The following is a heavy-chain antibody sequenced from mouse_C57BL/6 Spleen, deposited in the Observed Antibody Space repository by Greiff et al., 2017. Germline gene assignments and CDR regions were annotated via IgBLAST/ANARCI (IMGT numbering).Heavy chain of an antibody. CDR3: ARCPYYGNYDYYAMDY. V-gene: IGHV1-52*01. J-gene: IGHJ4*01. CDR2: IDPSDSDT. D-gene: IGHD2-10*01. Sequence: VQLQQPGAELVRPGSSVKLSCKASGYTFTSYWMHWVKQRPIQGLEWIGNIDPSDSDTHYNQKFKDKATMTVDKSSSTAYMQLSSLTSEDSAVYYCARCPYYGNYDYYAMDYWGKGTSVTVSS. CDR1: GYTFTSYW.